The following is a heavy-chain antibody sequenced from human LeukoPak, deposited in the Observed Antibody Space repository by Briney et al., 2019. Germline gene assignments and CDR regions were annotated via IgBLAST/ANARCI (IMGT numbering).Heavy chain of an antibody. V-gene: IGHV3-7*04. CDR1: GFTFSNYL. CDR3: ARGGRAYGD. CDR2: IKQDGSEK. D-gene: IGHD3-16*01. J-gene: IGHJ4*02. Sequence: GGSLRLSCAAPGFTFSNYLMSWVRQAPGKGLEWVANIKQDGSEKYYVDSVKGRFTISRDNAKNSLYLQMNSLRADDTAVYYCARGGRAYGDWGQGTLVTVSS.